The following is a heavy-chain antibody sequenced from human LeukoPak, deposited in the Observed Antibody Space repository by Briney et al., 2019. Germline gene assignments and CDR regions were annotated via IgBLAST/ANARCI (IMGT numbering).Heavy chain of an antibody. V-gene: IGHV3-23*01. CDR1: GFTFSSYA. Sequence: GGSLRLSCAASGFTFSSYAMTWVRQAPGKGLEWVSSIYGSSDTTTYADSVKGRFTISRDNSKNTLYLQMNSLRAEDTAVYYCARDLDSGSSSYYHYYAMDVWGQGTTVTVSS. CDR3: ARDLDSGSSSYYHYYAMDV. D-gene: IGHD1-26*01. CDR2: IYGSSDTT. J-gene: IGHJ6*02.